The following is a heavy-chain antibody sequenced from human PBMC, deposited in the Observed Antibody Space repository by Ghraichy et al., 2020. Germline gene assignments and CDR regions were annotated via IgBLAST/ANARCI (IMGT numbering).Heavy chain of an antibody. J-gene: IGHJ4*02. CDR2: ITWNSAST. CDR1: GFTFSGYA. D-gene: IGHD6-19*01. V-gene: IGHV3-23*01. CDR3: AKTGDSGWYYDY. Sequence: GGSLRLSCAASGFTFSGYAMSWVRQAPGKGLEWVSTITWNSASTRYADSVKGRSTISRDNYKNAVYLQVNSLRADDTAVYFCAKTGDSGWYYDYWGRGTRVTVSS.